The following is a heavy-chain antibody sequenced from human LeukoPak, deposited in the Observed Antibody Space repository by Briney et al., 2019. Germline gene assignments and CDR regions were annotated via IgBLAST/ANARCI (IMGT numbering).Heavy chain of an antibody. Sequence: GGSLRLSCAASGFTFSSYGMHWVRQAPGKGLEWVAVISYDGGNKYYADSVKGRFTISRDNSKNTLYLQMNSLRAEDTAVYYCAKVPSSGWSPFDYWGQGTLVTVSS. D-gene: IGHD6-19*01. CDR2: ISYDGGNK. CDR3: AKVPSSGWSPFDY. J-gene: IGHJ4*02. CDR1: GFTFSSYG. V-gene: IGHV3-30*18.